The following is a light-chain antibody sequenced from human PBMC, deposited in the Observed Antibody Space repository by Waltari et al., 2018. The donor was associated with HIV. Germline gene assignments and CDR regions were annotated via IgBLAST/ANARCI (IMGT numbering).Light chain of an antibody. V-gene: IGLV2-23*01. CDR2: DAS. Sequence: QSALTQPASVSGSLGQSITISCTGASTNVGSYSLVSWYQNRPGQAPTLIIYDASKRPLGISSRFSGSKSGNTASLTISGLQSEDEADYYCCSYGGDDTLVFGGGTKVTAL. CDR3: CSYGGDDTLV. CDR1: STNVGSYSL. J-gene: IGLJ3*02.